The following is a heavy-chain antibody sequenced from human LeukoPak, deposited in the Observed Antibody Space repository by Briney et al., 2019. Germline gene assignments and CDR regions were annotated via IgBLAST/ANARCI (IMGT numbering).Heavy chain of an antibody. CDR3: ASSYGDYEGMDV. CDR1: GYTFTSHY. V-gene: IGHV1-46*01. J-gene: IGHJ6*02. Sequence: ASVKVSCKASGYTFTSHYMHWVRQAPGQGLEWMGVINPSGGSTSYAQKFQGRVTMTTDTSTSTAYMELRSLRSDDTAVYYCASSYGDYEGMDVWGQGTTVTVSS. D-gene: IGHD4-17*01. CDR2: INPSGGST.